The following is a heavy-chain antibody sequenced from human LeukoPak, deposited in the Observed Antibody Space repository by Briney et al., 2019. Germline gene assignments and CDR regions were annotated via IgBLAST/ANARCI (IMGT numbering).Heavy chain of an antibody. CDR1: GYSFTSYW. CDR2: IYPGDSDT. Sequence: GESLKISCKGSGYSFTSYWIGWVRQMPGKGLEWMGIIYPGDSDTRYSPSFQGQVPISADKSISTAYLQWSSLKASDTAMYYCARPYCSGGSCYGRDWFDPWGQGTLVTVSS. CDR3: ARPYCSGGSCYGRDWFDP. J-gene: IGHJ5*02. V-gene: IGHV5-51*03. D-gene: IGHD2-15*01.